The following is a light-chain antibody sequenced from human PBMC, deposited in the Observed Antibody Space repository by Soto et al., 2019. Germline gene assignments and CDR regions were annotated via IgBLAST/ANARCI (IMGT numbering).Light chain of an antibody. J-gene: IGKJ1*01. Sequence: DIQMTQSASSLSASVVDRVTTTCRASQSISSYLNWYQQKPGKAPKLLIYAASSLQSGVPSRFSGSGSGTDFTLTISSLQPEDFATYYCQQSYSTPRTFGQGTKVDIK. CDR3: QQSYSTPRT. CDR2: AAS. V-gene: IGKV1-39*01. CDR1: QSISSY.